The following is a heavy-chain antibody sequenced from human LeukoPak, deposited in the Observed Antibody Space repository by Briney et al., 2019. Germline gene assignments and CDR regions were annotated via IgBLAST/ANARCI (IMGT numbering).Heavy chain of an antibody. D-gene: IGHD5-18*01. CDR3: TRDRAVTHFDY. V-gene: IGHV3-33*01. CDR2: IWLDGSNK. J-gene: IGHJ4*02. CDR1: GFTFSSYG. Sequence: PGRPLRLSCAASGFTFSSYGMHWVRQAPGKGLEWVALIWLDGSNKYYADSVKGRFTISRDNSKNTLYLQMNSLRAEDTAVYYCTRDRAVTHFDYWGQGTLVTVSS.